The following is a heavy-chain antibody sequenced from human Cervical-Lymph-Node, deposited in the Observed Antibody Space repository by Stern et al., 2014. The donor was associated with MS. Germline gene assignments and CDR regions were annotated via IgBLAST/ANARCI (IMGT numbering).Heavy chain of an antibody. V-gene: IGHV1-18*01. CDR1: AYSFATNG. CDR3: ARDQGPWQWLPTDALDF. D-gene: IGHD6-19*01. J-gene: IGHJ3*01. Sequence: VQLVQSGAEVKKPGASVKVSCKAFAYSFATNGITWVRQAPGQGLEWMGWVSPYNGNTDYAQKFQDRLTMTTDTSTTTAYMELKSLTSDDTAMYYCARDQGPWQWLPTDALDFWGQGTMVTVSS. CDR2: VSPYNGNT.